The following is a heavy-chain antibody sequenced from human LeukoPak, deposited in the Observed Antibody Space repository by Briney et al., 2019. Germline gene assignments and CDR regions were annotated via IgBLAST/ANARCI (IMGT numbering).Heavy chain of an antibody. CDR1: GFTFSSYE. J-gene: IGHJ6*03. Sequence: PGGSLRLSCAASGFTFSSYEMNWVRQAPGKGLEWVSYISSSGSTIYYADSVKGRFTIPRDNAKNSLYLQMNSLRAEDTAVYYCARAYYYYMDVWGKGTTVTISS. CDR3: ARAYYYYMDV. CDR2: ISSSGSTI. V-gene: IGHV3-48*03.